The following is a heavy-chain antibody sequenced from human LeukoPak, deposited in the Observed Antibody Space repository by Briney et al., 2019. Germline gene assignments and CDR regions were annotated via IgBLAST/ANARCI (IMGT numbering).Heavy chain of an antibody. Sequence: SETLSLTCAVPGYSISRGYSWGWIRQPPGMGLEWIGNMYHSESTHYNPSLKSRVTISADTSKNQFSLKLTSVTAADTAVYYCARFDHVWETHGMDAFDLWGQGAMVTVSS. CDR2: MYHSEST. CDR3: ARFDHVWETHGMDAFDL. CDR1: GYSISRGYS. D-gene: IGHD3-16*01. J-gene: IGHJ3*01. V-gene: IGHV4-38-2*01.